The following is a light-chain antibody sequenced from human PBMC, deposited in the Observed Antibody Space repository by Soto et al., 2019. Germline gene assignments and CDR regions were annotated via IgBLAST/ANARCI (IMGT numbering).Light chain of an antibody. CDR3: QQYSDSSGA. J-gene: IGKJ1*01. CDR2: DAS. V-gene: IGKV1-5*01. Sequence: DIQVTQSPSTLSASVGDRVTITCGASQSIGTWLAWYQQKPGKAPKLLIFDASTLESGVPSRFSGSGSGTDFTLTISSLQPDDCATYYCQQYSDSSGAFVQGTRVEIK. CDR1: QSIGTW.